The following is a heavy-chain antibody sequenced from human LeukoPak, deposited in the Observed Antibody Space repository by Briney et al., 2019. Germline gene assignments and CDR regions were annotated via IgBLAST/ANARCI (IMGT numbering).Heavy chain of an antibody. CDR2: INPNSGGT. J-gene: IGHJ5*02. V-gene: IGHV1-2*02. Sequence: ASVKVSCKASGYTFIGYNMHWARQAPGQGLEWMGWINPNSGGTKYADKFQGGVTMTRDTSISTGYMELSRLRSDDTAVYYCARDFSGWQNWLDPWGQGTLVTVSS. CDR1: GYTFIGYN. D-gene: IGHD6-19*01. CDR3: ARDFSGWQNWLDP.